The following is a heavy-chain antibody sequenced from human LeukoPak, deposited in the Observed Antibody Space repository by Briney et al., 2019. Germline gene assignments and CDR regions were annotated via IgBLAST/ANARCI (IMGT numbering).Heavy chain of an antibody. D-gene: IGHD6-13*01. CDR1: GYTFSSYA. J-gene: IGHJ4*02. V-gene: IGHV7-4-1*02. Sequence: ASVKVSCKASGYTFSSYAMNWVRQAPGQGLEWMGWISTNTGNPTYAQGFTGRFVFSLDTSVSTAYLQISSLKAEDTAVYYCARVDSSSWDSPYYFDYWGQGTLVTVSS. CDR2: ISTNTGNP. CDR3: ARVDSSSWDSPYYFDY.